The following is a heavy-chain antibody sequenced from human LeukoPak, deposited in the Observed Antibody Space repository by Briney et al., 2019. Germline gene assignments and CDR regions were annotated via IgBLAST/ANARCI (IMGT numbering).Heavy chain of an antibody. Sequence: GGSLRLSCAASGFTFSSYAMSWVRQAPGKGLEWVSRVSGSGGAKYLADSVKGRFTISRDSSKNTMYLQMNSLRAEDTALYYCARDPGSINGMDVWGQGTTVTVSS. J-gene: IGHJ6*02. CDR2: VSGSGGAK. D-gene: IGHD2/OR15-2a*01. V-gene: IGHV3-23*01. CDR1: GFTFSSYA. CDR3: ARDPGSINGMDV.